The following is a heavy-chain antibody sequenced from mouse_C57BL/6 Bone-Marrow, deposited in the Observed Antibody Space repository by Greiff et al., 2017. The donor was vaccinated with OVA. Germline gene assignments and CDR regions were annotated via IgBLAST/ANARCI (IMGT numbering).Heavy chain of an antibody. J-gene: IGHJ1*03. V-gene: IGHV1-55*01. CDR1: GYTFTSYW. CDR2: IYPGSGST. Sequence: QVQLKQPGAELVKPGASVKMSCKASGYTFTSYWITWVKQRPGQGLEWIGDIYPGSGSTTYNEKFKSKATLTVDTSSSTAYMQLSSLTSEDSAVYYCARDGYFFWYFDVWGTGTTVTVSS. D-gene: IGHD2-3*01. CDR3: ARDGYFFWYFDV.